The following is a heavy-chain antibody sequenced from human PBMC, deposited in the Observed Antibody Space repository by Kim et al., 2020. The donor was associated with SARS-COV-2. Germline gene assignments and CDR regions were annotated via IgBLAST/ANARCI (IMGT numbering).Heavy chain of an antibody. D-gene: IGHD6-13*01. Sequence: SETLSLTCGVSGDSIRYYYWSWIRQPPGKGLEWIGYSYYTGNTNYNPSLKSRVTISVVTSKNQFSLKLNSVTAADTAVYYCASLAAGYGLDVWGQGTTVT. J-gene: IGHJ6*02. CDR1: GDSIRYYY. CDR3: ASLAAGYGLDV. V-gene: IGHV4-59*01. CDR2: SYYTGNT.